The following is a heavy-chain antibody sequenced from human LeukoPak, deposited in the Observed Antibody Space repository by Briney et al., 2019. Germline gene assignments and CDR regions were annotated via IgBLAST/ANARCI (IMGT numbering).Heavy chain of an antibody. CDR2: IIPILGTA. Sequence: SVKVSCKASGGTFSSYAISWVRQAPGQGLEWMGRIIPILGTANYAQKFQGRVTITTDESTSTAYMELSSLRSEDTAVYYCALGGYCGGDCYLEPSDYYYYYYMDVWGKGTTVTVSS. D-gene: IGHD2-21*02. J-gene: IGHJ6*03. CDR1: GGTFSSYA. V-gene: IGHV1-69*11. CDR3: ALGGYCGGDCYLEPSDYYYYYYMDV.